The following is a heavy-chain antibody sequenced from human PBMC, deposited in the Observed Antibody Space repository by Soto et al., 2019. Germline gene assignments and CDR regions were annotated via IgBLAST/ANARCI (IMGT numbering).Heavy chain of an antibody. CDR2: IYHSGTF. Sequence: QVRLQESGPGLVEPSGTLSLTCAVSGDSVSSSSCWSWVRQAPGKGLEWIGEIYHSGTFNYNPSLGRRSSVSVDNSWHQLYLYLKSVTAADSAVYYCVRSVPAATWQYSGKDVWFQGTTVTVSS. CDR3: VRSVPAATWQYSGKDV. J-gene: IGHJ6*01. D-gene: IGHD2-2*01. V-gene: IGHV4-4*02. CDR1: GDSVSSSSC.